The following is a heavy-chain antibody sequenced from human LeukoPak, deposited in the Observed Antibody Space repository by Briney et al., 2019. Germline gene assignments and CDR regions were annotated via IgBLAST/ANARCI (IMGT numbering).Heavy chain of an antibody. V-gene: IGHV4-34*01. CDR1: GGSFSGYY. CDR2: INHSGST. Sequence: SETLSLTCAVYGGSFSGYYWSWIRQPPGKGLEWIGEINHSGSTNYNPSLKSRVTISVDTSKNQFSLKLSSVTAADTAVYYCARHRVSGSVDFWGQGTLVTVSS. J-gene: IGHJ4*02. D-gene: IGHD3-22*01. CDR3: ARHRVSGSVDF.